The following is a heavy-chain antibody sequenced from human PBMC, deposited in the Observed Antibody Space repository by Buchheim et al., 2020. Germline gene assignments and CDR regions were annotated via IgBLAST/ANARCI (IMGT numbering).Heavy chain of an antibody. CDR1: GFTFSSDS. Sequence: VQLVESGGGLVQPGGSLRLSCAASGFTFSSDSMHWVRQAPGKGLVWVSRIHSDGSGTTYADSVTGRFTISRDNAKNTLYLQVNSLRAGDTAVYYCARGRSYAMDVWGQGTT. D-gene: IGHD3-16*01. J-gene: IGHJ6*02. CDR2: IHSDGSGT. CDR3: ARGRSYAMDV. V-gene: IGHV3-74*01.